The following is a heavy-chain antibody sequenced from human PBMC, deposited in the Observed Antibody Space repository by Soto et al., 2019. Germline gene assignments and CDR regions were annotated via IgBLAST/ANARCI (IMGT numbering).Heavy chain of an antibody. J-gene: IGHJ4*02. V-gene: IGHV4-30-4*01. CDR1: GGSISSGDYY. D-gene: IGHD5-12*01. CDR2: IYYSGST. Sequence: QVQLQESGPGLVKPSQTLSLTCTVSGGSISSGDYYWSWIRQPPGKGLEWIGYIYYSGSTYYNPSLKSRVTIAVDTSKNQFSLKLSSVTAADTAVYYCARDLGDSGYDSGYWGQGTLVTVSS. CDR3: ARDLGDSGYDSGY.